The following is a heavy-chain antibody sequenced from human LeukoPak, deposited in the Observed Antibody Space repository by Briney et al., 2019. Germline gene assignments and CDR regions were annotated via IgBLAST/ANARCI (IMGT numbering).Heavy chain of an antibody. Sequence: PGGSLRLSCEASGFSFRSYWMHWVRHAPGMWLVCVSRISSDGRTTNYVDSVKGRFTVSRDNAKNMLYLQMNTLRAGDAAVYYCAREYYGLMTGYYMDVWGKGTTVTVSS. CDR1: GFSFRSYW. D-gene: IGHD3-9*01. CDR2: ISSDGRTT. CDR3: AREYYGLMTGYYMDV. J-gene: IGHJ6*03. V-gene: IGHV3-74*01.